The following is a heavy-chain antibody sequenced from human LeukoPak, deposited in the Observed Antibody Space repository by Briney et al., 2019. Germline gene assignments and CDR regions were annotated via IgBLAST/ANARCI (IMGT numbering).Heavy chain of an antibody. J-gene: IGHJ4*02. V-gene: IGHV1-24*01. D-gene: IGHD2-2*01. Sequence: ASVKVSCKVSGYTLTELSMHWVRQAPGKGLEWMGGFDPEDGETIYAQKFQGGVTMTEDTSTDTAYMELSSLRSEDTAVYYCATGGAYCSSTSCEGYWGQGTLVTVSS. CDR2: FDPEDGET. CDR1: GYTLTELS. CDR3: ATGGAYCSSTSCEGY.